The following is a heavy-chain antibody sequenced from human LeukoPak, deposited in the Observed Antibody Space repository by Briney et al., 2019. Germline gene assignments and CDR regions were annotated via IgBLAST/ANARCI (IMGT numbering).Heavy chain of an antibody. CDR1: GFTFSSYA. Sequence: GGSLRLSCAASGFTFSSYAMHWVRQAPGKGLEWVAVVSYDGSNKYYADSVKGRFTISRDNSKNTLYLQMNSLRAEDTAVYYCAKARYYYGSGSYYGLDYWGQGTLVTVSS. V-gene: IGHV3-30*04. J-gene: IGHJ4*02. CDR3: AKARYYYGSGSYYGLDY. D-gene: IGHD3-10*01. CDR2: VSYDGSNK.